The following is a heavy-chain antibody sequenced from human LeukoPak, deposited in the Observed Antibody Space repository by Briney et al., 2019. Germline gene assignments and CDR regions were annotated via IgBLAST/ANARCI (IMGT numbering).Heavy chain of an antibody. CDR2: ISGSGDAT. V-gene: IGHV3-23*01. D-gene: IGHD3-22*01. Sequence: GGSLRLSCAVSGFMFSQHTMSWVRQAPGKRLEWVSSISGSGDATRYADSVMGRFTISRDNAKNTLSLQMNSLRAEDTAVYYCAKLYDSSGYYSQVFWGQGALVTVSS. CDR3: AKLYDSSGYYSQVF. J-gene: IGHJ4*02. CDR1: GFMFSQHT.